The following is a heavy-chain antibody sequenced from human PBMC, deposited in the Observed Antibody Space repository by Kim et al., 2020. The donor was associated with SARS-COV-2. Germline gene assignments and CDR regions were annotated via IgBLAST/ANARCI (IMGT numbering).Heavy chain of an antibody. J-gene: IGHJ6*02. D-gene: IGHD5-18*01. CDR1: GGSISSYY. CDR2: IYYSGST. V-gene: IGHV4-59*01. Sequence: SETLSLTCTVSGGSISSYYWSWIRQPPGKGLEWIGYIYYSGSTNYNPSLKSRVTISVDTSKNQFSLKLSSVTAADTAVYYCARDKAWAGSYGESYYYYGMDVWGQGTTVTVSS. CDR3: ARDKAWAGSYGESYYYYGMDV.